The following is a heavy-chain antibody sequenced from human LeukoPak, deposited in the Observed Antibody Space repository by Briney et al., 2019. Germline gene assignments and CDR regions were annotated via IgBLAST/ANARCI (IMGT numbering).Heavy chain of an antibody. CDR2: IYSGGST. Sequence: PGGSLRLSCAASGFTVSSNYMSWVRQAPGKGLEWVSVIYSGGSTYYADSVKGRFTISRDNSKNTLYLQMNSLRAGDTAVYYCAREGDCSGGSCYQSYWGQGTLVTVSS. D-gene: IGHD2-15*01. CDR3: AREGDCSGGSCYQSY. V-gene: IGHV3-53*01. J-gene: IGHJ4*02. CDR1: GFTVSSNY.